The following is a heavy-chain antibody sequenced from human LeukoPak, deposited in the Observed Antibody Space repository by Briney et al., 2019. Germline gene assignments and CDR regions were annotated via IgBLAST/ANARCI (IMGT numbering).Heavy chain of an antibody. V-gene: IGHV1-8*01. Sequence: ASVKVSCKASGYTFTSYDINWVRQATGQGLEWMGWMNPNRGNTGYAQKFQGRVTMTRNTSISTAYMELSGLRSEDTAVYYCARGECSGGSCYAHRWFDPWGQGTLVTVSS. D-gene: IGHD2-15*01. J-gene: IGHJ5*02. CDR1: GYTFTSYD. CDR2: MNPNRGNT. CDR3: ARGECSGGSCYAHRWFDP.